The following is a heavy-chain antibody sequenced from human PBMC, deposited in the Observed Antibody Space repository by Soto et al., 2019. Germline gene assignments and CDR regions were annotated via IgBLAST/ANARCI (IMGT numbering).Heavy chain of an antibody. D-gene: IGHD6-19*01. V-gene: IGHV3-30*18. Sequence: QVQLVESGGGVVQPGRSLRLSCAASGFTFSSYGMHWVRQAPGKGLEWVAVISYDGSNKYYADSVKGRFTISRDNSKNTLYVQMNSLRAEDTAVYYCAKDDGYSRGGFDYWGQGTLVTVSS. CDR2: ISYDGSNK. CDR1: GFTFSSYG. J-gene: IGHJ4*02. CDR3: AKDDGYSRGGFDY.